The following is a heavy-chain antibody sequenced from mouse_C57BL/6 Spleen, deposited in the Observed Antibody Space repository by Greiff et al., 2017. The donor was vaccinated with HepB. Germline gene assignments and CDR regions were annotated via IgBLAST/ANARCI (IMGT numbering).Heavy chain of an antibody. CDR3: AKSGGYGNEIAY. J-gene: IGHJ3*01. Sequence: VKLMESGPGLVQPSQSLSITCTVSGFSLTSYGVHWVRQSPGKGLEWLGVIWRGGSTDYNAAFMSRLSITKDNSKSQVFFKMNSLQADDTAIYYCAKSGGYGNEIAYWGQGTLVTVSA. CDR1: GFSLTSYG. D-gene: IGHD2-10*02. CDR2: IWRGGST. V-gene: IGHV2-5*01.